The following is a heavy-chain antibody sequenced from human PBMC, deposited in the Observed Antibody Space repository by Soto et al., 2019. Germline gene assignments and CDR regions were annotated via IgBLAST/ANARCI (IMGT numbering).Heavy chain of an antibody. D-gene: IGHD3-3*01. CDR1: GFTFSSYN. CDR2: ISSGSSPI. J-gene: IGHJ6*02. V-gene: IGHV3-48*02. Sequence: EVQLVESGGGLVQPGGSLRLSCAASGFTFSSYNMNWVRQAPGKGLEWLSYISSGSSPIYYADSVKGRFTISRDNAKNSRYLQMSSLRDEDTAVYYCASLTIFGAVIEGMDVWGQGTTVTVSS. CDR3: ASLTIFGAVIEGMDV.